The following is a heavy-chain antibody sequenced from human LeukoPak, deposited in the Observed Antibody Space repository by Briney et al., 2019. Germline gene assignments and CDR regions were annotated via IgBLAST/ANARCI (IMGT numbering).Heavy chain of an antibody. D-gene: IGHD3-3*01. V-gene: IGHV3-7*01. CDR1: GGSISSSSYY. J-gene: IGHJ4*02. Sequence: ETLSLTCTVSGGSISSSSYYWGWIRQAPGKGLEWVANIKQDGSEKYYVDSVKGRFTISRDNAKNSLYLQMNSLRAEDTAVYYCARDFRFLEDYWGQGTLVTVSS. CDR2: IKQDGSEK. CDR3: ARDFRFLEDY.